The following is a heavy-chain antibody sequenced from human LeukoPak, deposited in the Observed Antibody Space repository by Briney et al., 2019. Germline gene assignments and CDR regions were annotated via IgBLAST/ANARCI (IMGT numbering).Heavy chain of an antibody. CDR1: GFTFSNYW. J-gene: IGHJ4*02. CDR3: ARIGYSSSSFDY. V-gene: IGHV3-7*01. Sequence: GGSLRLSCTASGFTFSNYWMSWVRQAPGKGLEWVANINQDGSVKYYVDSMKGRFTVSRDNAKNSVYLQMSSPRVDDTAVYLCARIGYSSSSFDYWGQGTLATVSS. D-gene: IGHD6-6*01. CDR2: INQDGSVK.